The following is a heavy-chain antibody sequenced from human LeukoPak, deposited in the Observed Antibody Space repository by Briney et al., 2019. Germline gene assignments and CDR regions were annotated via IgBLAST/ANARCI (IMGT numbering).Heavy chain of an antibody. CDR1: GGSISSYY. J-gene: IGHJ3*02. Sequence: SETLSLTCTVSGGSISSYYWSWIRQPPGKGLEWIGYIYCSGSTNYNPSLKSRVTISVDTSKNQFSLKLSSVTAADTAVYYCARCITIFSEAFDIWGQGTMVTVSS. V-gene: IGHV4-59*08. D-gene: IGHD3-9*01. CDR3: ARCITIFSEAFDI. CDR2: IYCSGST.